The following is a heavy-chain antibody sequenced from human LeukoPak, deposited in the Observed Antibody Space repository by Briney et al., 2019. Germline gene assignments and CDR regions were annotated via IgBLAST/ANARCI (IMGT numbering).Heavy chain of an antibody. D-gene: IGHD2-2*01. J-gene: IGHJ4*02. CDR3: ARSFCSSTSCYAYFDY. V-gene: IGHV3-48*03. CDR1: GFTFRSYE. Sequence: GGAPRLSCAAPGFTFRSYEMKWGRPAPGEGVGWGSYISSSGSTIYYAASVKGRFTISRDNAKNSLYLQMNSLRAEDTAVYYCARSFCSSTSCYAYFDYWGQGTLVTVSS. CDR2: ISSSGSTI.